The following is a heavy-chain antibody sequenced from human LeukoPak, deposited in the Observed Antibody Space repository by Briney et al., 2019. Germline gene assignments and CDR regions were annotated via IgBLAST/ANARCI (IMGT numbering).Heavy chain of an antibody. Sequence: ASVKVSCKASGYTFTSYGISWVRKAPGQGLEWMGWISAYNGNTNYAQKLQGRVTMTTDTSTSTAYMELRSLRSDDTAVYYCARVTKDPVETYYDFWSGYYGTPRNNWFDPWGQGTLVTVSS. V-gene: IGHV1-18*01. CDR1: GYTFTSYG. CDR3: ARVTKDPVETYYDFWSGYYGTPRNNWFDP. D-gene: IGHD3-3*01. J-gene: IGHJ5*02. CDR2: ISAYNGNT.